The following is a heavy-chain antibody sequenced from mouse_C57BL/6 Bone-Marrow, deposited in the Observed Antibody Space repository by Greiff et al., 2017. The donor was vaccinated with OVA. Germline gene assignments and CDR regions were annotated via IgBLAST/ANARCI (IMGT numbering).Heavy chain of an antibody. CDR3: ARSGYYYGSSYRWYFDV. CDR1: GYTFTNYW. Sequence: VQRVESGAELVRPGTSVKMSCKASGYTFTNYWIGWAKQRPGHGLEWIGDIYPGGGYTNYNEKFKGKATLTADKSSSTAYMQFSSLTSEDSAIYYCARSGYYYGSSYRWYFDVWGTGTTVTVSS. CDR2: IYPGGGYT. D-gene: IGHD1-1*01. J-gene: IGHJ1*03. V-gene: IGHV1-63*01.